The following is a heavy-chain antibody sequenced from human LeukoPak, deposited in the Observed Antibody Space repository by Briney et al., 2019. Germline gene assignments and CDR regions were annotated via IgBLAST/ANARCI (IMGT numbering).Heavy chain of an antibody. V-gene: IGHV4-34*01. Sequence: SETLSLTCAVYGGSFSGYYWSWIRQPPGKGLEWIGEINLSGSTNYNPSPKSRVTISVDTSKNQFSLKLSSVTAADTAVYYCARGRIQLWLRGVYFDYWGQGTLVTVSS. J-gene: IGHJ4*02. CDR1: GGSFSGYY. CDR3: ARGRIQLWLRGVYFDY. D-gene: IGHD5-18*01. CDR2: INLSGST.